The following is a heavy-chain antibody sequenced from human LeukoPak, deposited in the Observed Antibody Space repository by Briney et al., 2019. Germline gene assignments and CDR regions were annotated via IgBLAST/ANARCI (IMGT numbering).Heavy chain of an antibody. V-gene: IGHV1-3*01. CDR2: INAGNGDT. J-gene: IGHJ6*02. CDR1: GYTFTTYH. CDR3: AGDRDRFTIFGAPIARFYYDMDV. Sequence: ASVKVSCKTSGYTFTTYHMHWVRQAPGQKLEWMGWINAGNGDTKYSQKFQGRVTITRDTSASTAYMELSSLRSEDTAVYYCAGDRDRFTIFGAPIARFYYDMDVWGQGTTVTVSS. D-gene: IGHD3-3*01.